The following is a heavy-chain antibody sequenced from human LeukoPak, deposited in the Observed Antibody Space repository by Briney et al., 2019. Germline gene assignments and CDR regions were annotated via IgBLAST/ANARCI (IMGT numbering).Heavy chain of an antibody. CDR1: GYNFILHG. CDR3: VRDEDYGIYVNFDF. CDR2: ISTYNGNT. J-gene: IGHJ4*02. V-gene: IGHV1-18*01. Sequence: ASVKVSCKASGYNFILHGISWVRLAPGQGLEWMGWISTYNGNTKYAQNLQGRVTMTTDTSTNTAYMELRSLRSDDTAVYYCVRDEDYGIYVNFDFWGQGTLVTVSS. D-gene: IGHD4-17*01.